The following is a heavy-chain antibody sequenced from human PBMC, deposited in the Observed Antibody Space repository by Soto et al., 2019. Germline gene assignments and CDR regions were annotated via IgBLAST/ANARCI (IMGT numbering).Heavy chain of an antibody. V-gene: IGHV1-8*02. CDR3: ARIASAGTLNWFDP. Sequence: QVQLVQSGAEVKEPGASVRVSCKASGYTFINFDISWVRQATGQGIEWMGWMNPGSGKTGYANKFQGRVTMTRNASTGTAHLELSSLTSEDTAVYYCARIASAGTLNWFDPWGQGTLVTVSS. CDR1: GYTFINFD. CDR2: MNPGSGKT. J-gene: IGHJ5*02. D-gene: IGHD6-13*01.